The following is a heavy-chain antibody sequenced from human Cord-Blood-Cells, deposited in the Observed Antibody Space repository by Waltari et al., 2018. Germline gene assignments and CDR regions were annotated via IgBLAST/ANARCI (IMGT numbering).Heavy chain of an antibody. V-gene: IGHV3-21*01. D-gene: IGHD2-15*01. J-gene: IGHJ4*02. Sequence: EVQLVESGGGLVKPGGSLRLSCAASGLTFSSHSMNWVRQAPGKGLEWVSSISSSSSYIYYADSVKGRFTISRDNAKNSLYLQMNSLRAEDTAVYYCARVPGWSYYFDYWGQGTLVTVSS. CDR3: ARVPGWSYYFDY. CDR2: ISSSSSYI. CDR1: GLTFSSHS.